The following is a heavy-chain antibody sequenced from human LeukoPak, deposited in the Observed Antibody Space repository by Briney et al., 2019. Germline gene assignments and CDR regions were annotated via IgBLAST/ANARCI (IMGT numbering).Heavy chain of an antibody. CDR3: ARDLGDKYSSSPLDY. D-gene: IGHD6-13*01. Sequence: GGSLRLSCAASGFTFSSYAMHWVRQAPGKGLEWVAVIPYDGSNKYYADSVKGRFTISRDNSKNTLYLQMNSLRAEDTAVYYCARDLGDKYSSSPLDYWGQGTLVTVSS. CDR1: GFTFSSYA. J-gene: IGHJ4*02. V-gene: IGHV3-30-3*01. CDR2: IPYDGSNK.